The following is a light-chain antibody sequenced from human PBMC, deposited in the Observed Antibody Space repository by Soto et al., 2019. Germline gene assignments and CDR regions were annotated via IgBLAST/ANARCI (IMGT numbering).Light chain of an antibody. CDR2: GTF. Sequence: EIVLTQSPGTLSLSPWERATLSCRASQSVAGSYLAWYQHKPGQAPRLLIYGTFTKATGIPDRFSGSGSGTDFTLTISGLEPEDFAVYYCHQYGNSPRTFGQGTRLEIK. CDR1: QSVAGSY. J-gene: IGKJ5*01. CDR3: HQYGNSPRT. V-gene: IGKV3-20*01.